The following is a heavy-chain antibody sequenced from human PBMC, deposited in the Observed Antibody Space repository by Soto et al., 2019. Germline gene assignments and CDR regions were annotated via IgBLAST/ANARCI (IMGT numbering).Heavy chain of an antibody. CDR1: GYTFTSYA. Sequence: ASVKVSCKASGYTFTSYAMHWVRQAPGQRLEWMGWINAGNGNTKYSQKFQGRVTITRDTSASTAYMELSSLRSEDTAVYYCARDAMDYYDSSGYSFFDYWGQGTLVTVSS. CDR3: ARDAMDYYDSSGYSFFDY. V-gene: IGHV1-3*01. J-gene: IGHJ4*02. D-gene: IGHD3-22*01. CDR2: INAGNGNT.